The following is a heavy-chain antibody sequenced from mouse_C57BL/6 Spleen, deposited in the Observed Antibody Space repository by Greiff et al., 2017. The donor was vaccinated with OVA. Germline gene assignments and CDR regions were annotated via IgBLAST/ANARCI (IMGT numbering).Heavy chain of an antibody. CDR3: ARSGDGYYFDV. V-gene: IGHV1-80*01. D-gene: IGHD2-3*01. CDR2: IYPGDGDT. J-gene: IGHJ1*03. Sequence: VQLQQSGAELVKPGASVKISCKASGYAFSSYWMNWVKQRPGKGLEWIGQIYPGDGDTNYNGKFKGKATLTADKSSSTAYMQLSCLTSEDSAVYFCARSGDGYYFDVWGTGTTVTVSS. CDR1: GYAFSSYW.